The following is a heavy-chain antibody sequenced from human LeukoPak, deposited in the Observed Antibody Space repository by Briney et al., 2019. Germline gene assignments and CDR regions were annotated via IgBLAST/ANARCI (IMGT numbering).Heavy chain of an antibody. V-gene: IGHV3-30*18. D-gene: IGHD4-11*01. J-gene: IGHJ3*02. CDR1: GFTFSSYG. Sequence: PGGSLRLSCAASGFTFSSYGIHWVRQAPGKGLEWVTVISSDGSSKYYADSVKGRFTISRDNSQNTLYLQMNSLRAEDTAVYYCVKDHGFTGHDAFDIWGQGTMVTVSS. CDR3: VKDHGFTGHDAFDI. CDR2: ISSDGSSK.